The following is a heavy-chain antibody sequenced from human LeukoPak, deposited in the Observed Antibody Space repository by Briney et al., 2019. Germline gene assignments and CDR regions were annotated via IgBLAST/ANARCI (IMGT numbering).Heavy chain of an antibody. CDR1: GFTFSSYS. D-gene: IGHD1-26*01. Sequence: GGSLRLSCAASGFTFSSYSMNWVRQAPGKGLEWASSIDSSSSYIYYADSLKGRFTISRDNAKNSLYLQMNSLRAEDTAVYYCARGTGLSGSYYAFDYWGQGTLVTVSS. V-gene: IGHV3-21*01. J-gene: IGHJ4*02. CDR2: IDSSSSYI. CDR3: ARGTGLSGSYYAFDY.